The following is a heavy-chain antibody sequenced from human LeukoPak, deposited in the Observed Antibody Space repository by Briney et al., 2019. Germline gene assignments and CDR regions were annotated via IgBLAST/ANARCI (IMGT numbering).Heavy chain of an antibody. V-gene: IGHV4-59*08. CDR3: ARMHSDYRLDY. CDR1: GGPISSYY. CDR2: VYYIGSA. D-gene: IGHD4-11*01. Sequence: SETLSLTCSVSGGPISSYYWSWIRQPPGKGLEWIGYVYYIGSAKYNPSLRSRVTISVDTSKNQFSLKLNSVTAADAAVYYCARMHSDYRLDYWGQGTLVTVSS. J-gene: IGHJ4*02.